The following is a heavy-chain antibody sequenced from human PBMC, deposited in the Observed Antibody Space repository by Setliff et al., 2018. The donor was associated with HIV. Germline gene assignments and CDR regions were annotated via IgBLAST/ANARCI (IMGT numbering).Heavy chain of an antibody. V-gene: IGHV1-24*01. CDR1: GYPLSELS. J-gene: IGHJ4*02. Sequence: ASVKVSCKVSGYPLSELSIHWVRQAPGKGLEWMGGSDAEDGESVYAQKFQDRVTMTEDRSTDTAYMELSSLRSEDTAVYYCATVPLGDWSFDSWGQGTLITVSS. CDR3: ATVPLGDWSFDS. CDR2: SDAEDGES. D-gene: IGHD3-9*01.